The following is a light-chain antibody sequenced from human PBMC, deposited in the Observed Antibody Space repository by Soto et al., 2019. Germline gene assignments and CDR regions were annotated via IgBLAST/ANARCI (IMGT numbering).Light chain of an antibody. J-gene: IGLJ2*01. CDR3: CSYADSNILV. V-gene: IGLV2-11*01. CDR2: DVA. CDR1: SGDVGGYNY. Sequence: QSALTQPRSVSGSPGQSVTISCTGTSGDVGGYNYVSWYQHHPGKAPRLLIYDVAKRPSGVPDRFSASKSGNTASLTISGLQAEDEADFYCCSYADSNILVFGGGTKLTVL.